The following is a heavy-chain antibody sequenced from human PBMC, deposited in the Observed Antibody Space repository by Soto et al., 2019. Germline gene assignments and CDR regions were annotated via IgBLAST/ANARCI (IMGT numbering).Heavy chain of an antibody. Sequence: GGSLRLSCAASGFTFSSYVMHWVRQAPGKGLEWVAVISYDGSNKYYADSVKGRFTISRDNSKNTLYLQMNSLRAEDTAVYYCAKDGGRSGWVFYDYYYGMDVWGQGTTVTVSS. V-gene: IGHV3-30*18. CDR1: GFTFSSYV. J-gene: IGHJ6*02. D-gene: IGHD6-19*01. CDR3: AKDGGRSGWVFYDYYYGMDV. CDR2: ISYDGSNK.